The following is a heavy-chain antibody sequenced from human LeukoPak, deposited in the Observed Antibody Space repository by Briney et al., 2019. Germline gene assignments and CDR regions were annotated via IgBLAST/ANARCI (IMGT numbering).Heavy chain of an antibody. V-gene: IGHV4-39*07. J-gene: IGHJ4*02. CDR3: ARAGSSSPLDY. CDR1: GGSISSSSYY. D-gene: IGHD6-6*01. Sequence: SETLSLTCTVSGGSISSSSYYWGWIRQPPGKGLEWIGEINHSGSTNYNPSLKSRVTISVDTSKNQFSLKLSSVTAADTAVYYCARAGSSSPLDYWGQGTLVTVSS. CDR2: INHSGST.